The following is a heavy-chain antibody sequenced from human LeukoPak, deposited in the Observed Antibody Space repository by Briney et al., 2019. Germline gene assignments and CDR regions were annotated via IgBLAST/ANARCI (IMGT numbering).Heavy chain of an antibody. V-gene: IGHV3-23*01. CDR2: ISGSGGST. Sequence: GPTLRHPSTAKGVIFRKNVVLWVRQTIRKRLEWVSAISGSGGSTYYADSVKGRFTISRDNSKNTLYLQMNSLRAEDTAVYYCAKVASTLYSSGWYEGAFDIWGQGTMVTVSS. J-gene: IGHJ3*02. D-gene: IGHD6-19*01. CDR3: AKVASTLYSSGWYEGAFDI. CDR1: GVIFRKNV.